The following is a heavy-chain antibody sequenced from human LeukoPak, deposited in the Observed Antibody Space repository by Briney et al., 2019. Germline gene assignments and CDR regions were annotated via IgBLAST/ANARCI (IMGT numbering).Heavy chain of an antibody. V-gene: IGHV4-59*01. CDR3: ARDVVAVPGSDNWFDP. CDR1: GRSLSGFY. Sequence: SDPLSLTCTVSGRSLSGFYSRWLRQSPRLGLEWIGFTYSDGSTIYNPSLTSRVTISVDTSKDQISLRLTSVTAADTAIYYCARDVVAVPGSDNWFDPWGQGTLVTVSS. J-gene: IGHJ5*02. D-gene: IGHD6-19*01. CDR2: TYSDGST.